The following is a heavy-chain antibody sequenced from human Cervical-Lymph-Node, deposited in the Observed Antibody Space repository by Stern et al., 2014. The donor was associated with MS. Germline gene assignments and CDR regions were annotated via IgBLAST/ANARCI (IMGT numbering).Heavy chain of an antibody. J-gene: IGHJ4*02. CDR2: ISYDGSNA. D-gene: IGHD3-22*01. V-gene: IGHV3-30*18. CDR1: GFSFSSYG. Sequence: QVQLVQSGGIVVQPGGSLRLSCVASGFSFSSYGMHWVRQAPGKGLEWVAVISYDGSNAYYADSVKGRFTISRDNSKNTLYLQLNSLRAEDTAVYFCAKDRGMIVVVTYSLDSWGQGTLVTVSS. CDR3: AKDRGMIVVVTYSLDS.